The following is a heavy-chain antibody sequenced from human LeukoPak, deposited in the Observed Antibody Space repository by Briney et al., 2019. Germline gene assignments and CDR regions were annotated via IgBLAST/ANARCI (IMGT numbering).Heavy chain of an antibody. Sequence: ASVKVSCKASGYTFTSYHITWVRQAPGQGLERMGWISGYNGNTNYAQKFQGRVSMTTDTSTSTAYMELRSLRSDDTAVYFCARAPYSSGWWHYYYYMDVWGKGTTVTVSS. V-gene: IGHV1-18*01. CDR2: ISGYNGNT. J-gene: IGHJ6*03. D-gene: IGHD6-19*01. CDR3: ARAPYSSGWWHYYYYMDV. CDR1: GYTFTSYH.